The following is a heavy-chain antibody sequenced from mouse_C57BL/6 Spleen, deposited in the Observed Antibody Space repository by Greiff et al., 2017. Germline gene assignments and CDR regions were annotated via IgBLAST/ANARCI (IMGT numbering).Heavy chain of an antibody. J-gene: IGHJ3*01. CDR2: IDPETGGT. CDR3: TSYGSSYFAY. V-gene: IGHV1-15*01. D-gene: IGHD1-1*01. CDR1: GYTFTDYE. Sequence: ESGAELVRPGASVTLSCKASGYTFTDYEMHWVKQTPVHGLEWIGAIDPETGGTAYNQKFKGKAILTADKSSSTAYMELRSLTSEDSAVYYCTSYGSSYFAYWGQGTLVTVSA.